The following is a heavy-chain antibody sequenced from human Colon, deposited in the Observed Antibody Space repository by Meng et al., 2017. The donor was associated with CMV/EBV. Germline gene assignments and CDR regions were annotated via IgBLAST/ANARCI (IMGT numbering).Heavy chain of an antibody. CDR1: GYRFAGNW. CDR2: MYPYDSDI. Sequence: GESLKVSCKASGYRFAGNWIAWFRQMPGKGLEWMGIMYPYDSDIRYSPSFQGQVTISADNSISTAFLQWSSLKASDSAIYYCARRGGLETGMAIDNWGQGTLVTVSS. V-gene: IGHV5-51*01. CDR3: ARRGGLETGMAIDN. J-gene: IGHJ4*02. D-gene: IGHD5-18*01.